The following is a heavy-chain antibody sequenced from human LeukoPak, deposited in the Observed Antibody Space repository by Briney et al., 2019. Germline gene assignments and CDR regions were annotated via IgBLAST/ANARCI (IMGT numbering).Heavy chain of an antibody. J-gene: IGHJ4*02. Sequence: ASVKVSCKTSGYTFTIYGISWVRQAPGQGLEWMGWITTYNGNTNYAQKLQGRVTMTTDTSTSTAYMDLRGLRSDDTAVYYCARGYDYGDYVGDFDYWGQGTLVTVSS. CDR1: GYTFTIYG. V-gene: IGHV1-18*01. CDR2: ITTYNGNT. D-gene: IGHD4-17*01. CDR3: ARGYDYGDYVGDFDY.